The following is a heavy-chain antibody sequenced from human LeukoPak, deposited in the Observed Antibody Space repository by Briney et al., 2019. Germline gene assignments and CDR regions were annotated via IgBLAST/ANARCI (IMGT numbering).Heavy chain of an antibody. CDR3: AKTKVPNYYGSGSYVDY. CDR1: GFTFSSYA. D-gene: IGHD3-10*01. V-gene: IGHV3-23*01. Sequence: SGGSLRLSCAASGFTFSSYAGSWVRQAPGKGLEWLSAISATGGSTYYADSVKGRFTISRDNSKNTLYLQMNSLRAEDTAVYYCAKTKVPNYYGSGSYVDYWGQGTLVTVSS. J-gene: IGHJ4*02. CDR2: ISATGGST.